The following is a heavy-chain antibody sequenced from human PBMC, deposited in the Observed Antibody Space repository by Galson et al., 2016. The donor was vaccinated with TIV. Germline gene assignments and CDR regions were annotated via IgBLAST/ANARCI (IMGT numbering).Heavy chain of an antibody. CDR2: INTGNGNT. CDR3: ARGIVGASKAFDV. CDR1: GYSSTNYN. V-gene: IGHV1-3*04. D-gene: IGHD1-26*01. Sequence: SGYSSTNYNIHWVRQAPGQGLAWMGWINTGNGNTKYSQKLKGRVTLSGDTSATTAYMELNSLTSEDMAAYYCARGIVGASKAFDVWGQGTMVTVSS. J-gene: IGHJ3*01.